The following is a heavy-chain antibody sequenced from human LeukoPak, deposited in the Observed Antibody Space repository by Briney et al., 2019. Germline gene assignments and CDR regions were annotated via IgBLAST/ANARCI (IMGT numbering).Heavy chain of an antibody. Sequence: PSETLSLTCTVSGGSISSYYWSWIRQPPGKGLEWIGYIYYSGMTNYSPSLKSRVTISLDTSKNQFSLKLSPVTAADTAVYYCASADYDDYYIDFWGQGTLVTVSS. CDR1: GGSISSYY. CDR2: IYYSGMT. J-gene: IGHJ4*02. V-gene: IGHV4-59*01. CDR3: ASADYDDYYIDF. D-gene: IGHD4-17*01.